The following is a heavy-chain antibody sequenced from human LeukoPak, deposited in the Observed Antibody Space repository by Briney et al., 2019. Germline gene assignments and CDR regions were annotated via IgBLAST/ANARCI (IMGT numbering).Heavy chain of an antibody. Sequence: ASVKVSCKASGYTLTSYGISWVRQAPGQGLEWMGWISAYNGNTNYAQKLQGRVTMTTDTSTSTAYMELRSLRPDDTAVYYCASGYPYYYGMDVWGQGTTVTVSS. D-gene: IGHD3-22*01. CDR3: ASGYPYYYGMDV. CDR2: ISAYNGNT. CDR1: GYTLTSYG. J-gene: IGHJ6*02. V-gene: IGHV1-18*01.